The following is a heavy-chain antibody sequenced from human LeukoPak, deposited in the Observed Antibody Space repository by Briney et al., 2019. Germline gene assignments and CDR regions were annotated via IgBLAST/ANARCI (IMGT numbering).Heavy chain of an antibody. CDR2: MNPNSGNT. CDR1: GYTFTSSD. Sequence: ASVTVSCKASGYTFTSSDINWVRQATGEGLEWMGWMNPNSGNTDYAQKFQGRITMTRNTSINTAYMELSSLRSEDTAVYYCARGQKDNGVSSSWYYYGMDVWGQGTTVTVS. CDR3: ARGQKDNGVSSSWYYYGMDV. D-gene: IGHD6-13*01. V-gene: IGHV1-8*01. J-gene: IGHJ6*02.